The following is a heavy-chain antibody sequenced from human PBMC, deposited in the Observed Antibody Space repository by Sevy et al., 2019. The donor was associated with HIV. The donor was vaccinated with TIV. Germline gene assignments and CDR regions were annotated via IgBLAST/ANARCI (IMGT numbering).Heavy chain of an antibody. CDR3: AKLQYYYDSSGYWQVVYFDY. J-gene: IGHJ4*02. V-gene: IGHV3-23*01. D-gene: IGHD3-22*01. Sequence: GESLKISCAASGFTFSSYAMSWVRQAPGKGLEWVSAISGSGGSTYYADSVKGRFTISRDNSKNTLYLQMNSLRAEDTAVYYCAKLQYYYDSSGYWQVVYFDYWGQGTLVTVSS. CDR2: ISGSGGST. CDR1: GFTFSSYA.